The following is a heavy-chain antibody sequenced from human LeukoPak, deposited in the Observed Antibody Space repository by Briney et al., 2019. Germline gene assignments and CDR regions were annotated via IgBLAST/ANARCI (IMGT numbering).Heavy chain of an antibody. D-gene: IGHD2-2*01. CDR1: GDSISSSNW. CDR2: IYHSGST. J-gene: IGHJ4*02. V-gene: IGHV4-4*02. Sequence: SETLSLTCAVSGDSISSSNWWSWVRQPPGKGLEWIGEIYHSGSTNYNPSLKSRVIISVDRSKNQFSLKLSSVTAADTAVYYCARGMGYCSSTSCRKEVDFWGQGTLVTVSS. CDR3: ARGMGYCSSTSCRKEVDF.